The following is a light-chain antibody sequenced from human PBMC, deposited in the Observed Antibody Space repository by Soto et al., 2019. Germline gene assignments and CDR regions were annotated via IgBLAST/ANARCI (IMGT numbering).Light chain of an antibody. CDR3: QQGYTTRWT. J-gene: IGKJ1*01. Sequence: DIPMTQSPTSLPASVGDTITITCRASQNIRSYLNWYQQKPGKAPDLLIYDTSILQTGVPSRFSGSGTGTDFTLTINGLHPEDFATYFCQQGYTTRWTFGQGTKVEVK. CDR2: DTS. V-gene: IGKV1-39*01. CDR1: QNIRSY.